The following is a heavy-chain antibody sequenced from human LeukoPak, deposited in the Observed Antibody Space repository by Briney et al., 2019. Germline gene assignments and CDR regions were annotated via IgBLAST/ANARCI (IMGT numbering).Heavy chain of an antibody. CDR3: AKNIVRGVKGYFDS. CDR2: IWYDGSNK. J-gene: IGHJ4*02. V-gene: IGHV3-33*06. D-gene: IGHD3-10*01. Sequence: GGSLRLSCAASGFTFSSYGMHWVRQAPGKGLEWVAVIWYDGSNKYYADSVKGRFTISRDNSKNTLYLQMNSLRAEDTAVHYCAKNIVRGVKGYFDSWGQGTLVTVSS. CDR1: GFTFSSYG.